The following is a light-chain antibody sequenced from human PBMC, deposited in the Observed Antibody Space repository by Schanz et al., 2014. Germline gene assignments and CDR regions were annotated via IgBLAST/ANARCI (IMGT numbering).Light chain of an antibody. Sequence: SVLTQPPSASGSPGQSVTISCTGTSSDVGGYNYVSWYQQHPGKAPKLMIYEVSKRPSGVSNRFSGSKSGNTASLTISGLQAGDEAEYYCSSYAGSFTWVFGGRTKVTVL. J-gene: IGLJ3*02. CDR2: EVS. V-gene: IGLV2-8*01. CDR1: SSDVGGYNY. CDR3: SSYAGSFTWV.